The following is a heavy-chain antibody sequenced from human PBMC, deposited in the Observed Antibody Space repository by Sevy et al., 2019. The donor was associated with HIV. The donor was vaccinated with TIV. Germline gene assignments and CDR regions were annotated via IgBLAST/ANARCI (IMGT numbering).Heavy chain of an antibody. V-gene: IGHV3-13*01. CDR1: GFSFSGSD. Sequence: GGSLRLSCAGYGFSFSGSDMHWVRQPTGKGLEWISSIGTLGDTFYADSVKGGFTISRDNAKSSLYLELSSLRAADTALYYCVRGLQTHCDRTACPLDHWGQGTLVTVSS. D-gene: IGHD2-21*01. CDR3: VRGLQTHCDRTACPLDH. CDR2: IGTLGDT. J-gene: IGHJ5*02.